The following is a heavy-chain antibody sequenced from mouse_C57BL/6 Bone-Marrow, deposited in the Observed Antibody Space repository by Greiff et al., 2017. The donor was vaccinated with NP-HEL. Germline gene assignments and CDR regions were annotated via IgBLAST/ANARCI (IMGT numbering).Heavy chain of an antibody. V-gene: IGHV1-80*01. Sequence: QVQLKESGAELVKPGASVKISCKASGYAFSSYWMNWVKQRPGKGLEWIGQIYPGDGDTNYNGKFKGKATLTADKSSSTAYMQLSSLTSEDSAVYFCARGDCPWFAYWGQGTLVTVSA. CDR3: ARGDCPWFAY. J-gene: IGHJ3*01. CDR2: IYPGDGDT. CDR1: GYAFSSYW.